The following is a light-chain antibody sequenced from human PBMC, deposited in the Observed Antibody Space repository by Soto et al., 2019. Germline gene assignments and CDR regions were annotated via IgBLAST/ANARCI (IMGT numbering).Light chain of an antibody. CDR1: SSDVGGYNY. Sequence: QSVLTQPPSASESPGQSVTISCTGTSSDVGGYNYVSWYQQHPGKAPKVMIYEVSKRPSGVPDRFSGSKSGNTASLTVSGLQAEDEAHYYCSSYAGSNNWVFGGGTKVTVL. J-gene: IGLJ3*02. V-gene: IGLV2-8*01. CDR2: EVS. CDR3: SSYAGSNNWV.